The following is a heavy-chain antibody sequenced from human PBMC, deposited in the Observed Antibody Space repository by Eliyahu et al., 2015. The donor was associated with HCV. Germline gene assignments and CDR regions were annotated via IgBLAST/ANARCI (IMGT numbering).Heavy chain of an antibody. Sequence: QVQLQESGPGLVTPSETLSLTCTVSGGPIGNFYWTWIRQSPGKGLEWIGYISHTDTSYFNPSLRSRATLSVDTSKNQFSLKVTSVTAADTAVYYCARFYRLGYGLDVWGQGTTVTVSS. CDR3: ARFYRLGYGLDV. V-gene: IGHV4-59*08. CDR1: GGPIGNFY. CDR2: ISHTDTS. D-gene: IGHD3-16*01. J-gene: IGHJ6*02.